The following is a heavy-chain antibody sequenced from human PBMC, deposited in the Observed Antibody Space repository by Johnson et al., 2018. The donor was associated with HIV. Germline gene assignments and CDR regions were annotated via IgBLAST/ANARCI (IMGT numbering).Heavy chain of an antibody. CDR3: VRGSLTDDSFAA. J-gene: IGHJ3*01. CDR1: GFTFSSYD. Sequence: VQLVESGGGLVQPGGSLRLSCAASGFTFSSYDMHWVRQATGKGLEWVSAIGTAGDTYYPGSVKGRFTISRDNAKNTLSLQMNSLTSEDTALYYCVRGSLTDDSFAAWGQGTMVLVSS. CDR2: IGTAGDT. D-gene: IGHD1-1*01. V-gene: IGHV3-13*01.